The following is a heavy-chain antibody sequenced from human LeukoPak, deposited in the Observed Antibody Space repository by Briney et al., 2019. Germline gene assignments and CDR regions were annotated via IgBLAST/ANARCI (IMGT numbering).Heavy chain of an antibody. V-gene: IGHV3-30*02. D-gene: IGHD3-10*01. Sequence: GGSLRLSCAASGFTFSSYGMHWVRQAPGKGLEWVAVIWYDGSNKYYADSVKGRFTISRDNSKNTLYLQMNSLRAEDTAVYYCAKDLVSMVRGVTDSWGQGTLVTVSS. CDR1: GFTFSSYG. CDR2: IWYDGSNK. CDR3: AKDLVSMVRGVTDS. J-gene: IGHJ4*02.